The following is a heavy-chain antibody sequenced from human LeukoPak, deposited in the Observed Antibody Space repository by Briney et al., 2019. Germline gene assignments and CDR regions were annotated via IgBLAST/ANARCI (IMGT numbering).Heavy chain of an antibody. V-gene: IGHV1-46*01. CDR1: GYTYTNAY. CDR3: ARTALWDGGGYIFDY. Sequence: ASVKVSCKASGYTYTNAYMHWVRQAPGQGLEWMGLINPSGGSTTYAQKFKGRVTMTRDTSTSTVYMELSSLGSEDTAVYYCARTALWDGGGYIFDYWGQGTLVTVSS. CDR2: INPSGGST. J-gene: IGHJ4*02. D-gene: IGHD3-22*01.